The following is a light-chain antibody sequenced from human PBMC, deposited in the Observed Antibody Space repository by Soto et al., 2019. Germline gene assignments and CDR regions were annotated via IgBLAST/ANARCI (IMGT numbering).Light chain of an antibody. Sequence: DIQMAQSPSTLSASVGDRVTITCRASQSISSWLAWYQQKPGKAPKLLIYDASNLESGVPSRFSGSGSGTDFTLTISHLQPDDSATYYCQQYENYWTFGQGTNVDIK. V-gene: IGKV1-5*01. J-gene: IGKJ1*01. CDR2: DAS. CDR3: QQYENYWT. CDR1: QSISSW.